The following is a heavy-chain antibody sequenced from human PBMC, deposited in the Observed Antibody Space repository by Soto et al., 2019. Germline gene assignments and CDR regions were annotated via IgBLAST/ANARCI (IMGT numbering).Heavy chain of an antibody. CDR2: IIPIFGTA. CDR1: GGTFSSYA. D-gene: IGHD2-2*01. V-gene: IGHV1-69*12. J-gene: IGHJ6*02. CDR3: ARHVPAAGYYYGMDV. Sequence: QVQLVQSGAEVKKPGSSVKVSCKASGGTFSSYAISWVRQAPGQGLEWMGGIIPIFGTANYAQKFQGRVMITADESTSIANMELSSLRSEETAVYYCARHVPAAGYYYGMDVWGQGTTVTVSS.